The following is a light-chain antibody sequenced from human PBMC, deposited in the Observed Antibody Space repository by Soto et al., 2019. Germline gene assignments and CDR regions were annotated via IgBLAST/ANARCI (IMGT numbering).Light chain of an antibody. CDR1: ESVSSNY. J-gene: IGKJ1*01. CDR3: QQYGSAPWT. CDR2: VAS. Sequence: EIVLTQSPGTLSSSPGERATLSCRASESVSSNYLAWYQQRPGQAPRLLIYVASNRARGIPDRFGGSGSGTDFTLTVSRLEPEDFAVYYCQQYGSAPWTFGQGTKV. V-gene: IGKV3-20*01.